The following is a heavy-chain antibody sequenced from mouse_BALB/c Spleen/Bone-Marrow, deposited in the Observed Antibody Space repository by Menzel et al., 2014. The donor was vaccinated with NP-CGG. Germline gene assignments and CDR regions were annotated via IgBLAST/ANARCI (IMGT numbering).Heavy chain of an antibody. D-gene: IGHD2-4*01. J-gene: IGHJ3*01. CDR3: ARHNYDETWFAY. CDR1: GFTFSDYY. CDR2: ISNGGGST. V-gene: IGHV5-12*02. Sequence: EVQLVESGGGLVQPGGSLKLSCATSGFTFSDYYMYWVRQTPEKRLEWVAYISNGGGSTYYPDTVKGRFTISRDNAKNILYLQMSRLKSEDTAMYYCARHNYDETWFAYWGQGTLVTVSA.